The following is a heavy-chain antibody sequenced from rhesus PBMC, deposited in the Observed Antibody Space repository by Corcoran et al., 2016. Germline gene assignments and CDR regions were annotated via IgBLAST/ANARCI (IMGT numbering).Heavy chain of an antibody. Sequence: EVQLVQSGAEVKRPGESLKISCKTSGYSFTSYWISWVRQMPEKGLEGKGAIDPSDSKTRDRPSFQGQVTIAADKSSSTAYLQWSSLKASDSATYYCAKEGAGTVAATWGQGVLVTVSS. V-gene: IGHV5-2*01. CDR2: IDPSDSKT. CDR1: GYSFTSYW. J-gene: IGHJ4*01. D-gene: IGHD4-29*01. CDR3: AKEGAGTVAAT.